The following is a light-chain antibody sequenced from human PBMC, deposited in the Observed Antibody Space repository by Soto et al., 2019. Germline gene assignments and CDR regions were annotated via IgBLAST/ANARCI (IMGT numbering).Light chain of an antibody. CDR3: QQHGTSPIT. Sequence: VFSEAPGALPLPQGERATLSCRASRSVSSSYLAWYQQKPGQTPRLLVYGASSRATGIPDRFSGSGSGTDFTLTISRLEPEDFAVYYCQQHGTSPITFGQGSRLAI. V-gene: IGKV3-20*01. J-gene: IGKJ5*01. CDR2: GAS. CDR1: RSVSSSY.